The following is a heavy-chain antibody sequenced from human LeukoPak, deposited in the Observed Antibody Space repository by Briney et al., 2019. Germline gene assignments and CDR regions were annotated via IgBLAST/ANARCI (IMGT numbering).Heavy chain of an antibody. CDR3: ARGRDGDKPTRLFDY. J-gene: IGHJ4*02. Sequence: GGSLRLSCAASGFTFSSYAMHWVRQAPGKGLEYVSAISSNGGSTYYVNSVKGRFTISRDNSKNTLYLQMGSLRAEDMAVYYCARGRDGDKPTRLFDYWGQGTLVTVSS. CDR1: GFTFSSYA. CDR2: ISSNGGST. V-gene: IGHV3-64*01. D-gene: IGHD5-24*01.